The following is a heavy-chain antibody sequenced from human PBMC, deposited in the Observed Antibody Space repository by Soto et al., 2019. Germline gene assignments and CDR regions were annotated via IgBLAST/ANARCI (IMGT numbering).Heavy chain of an antibody. Sequence: GASVKVSCKASGGTFSAYAISWVRQAPGQGLEWMGGIIPIFGTANYAQTFQGRVTITADESTTTAYMELSSLRSEDTAVYYCARVDVDTPLELLAYCGQGSLVTVAS. J-gene: IGHJ4*02. CDR3: ARVDVDTPLELLAY. V-gene: IGHV1-69*13. CDR2: IIPIFGTA. D-gene: IGHD1-7*01. CDR1: GGTFSAYA.